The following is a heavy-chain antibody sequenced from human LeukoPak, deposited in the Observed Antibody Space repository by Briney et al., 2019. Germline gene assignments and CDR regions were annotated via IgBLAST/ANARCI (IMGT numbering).Heavy chain of an antibody. CDR2: IYYSGST. CDR1: GGSISSSSYY. V-gene: IGHV4-39*07. D-gene: IGHD3-10*01. J-gene: IGHJ4*02. CDR3: ARDPHSSGNY. Sequence: SETLSLTCTVSGGSISSSSYYWGWIRQPPGKGLEWIGSIYYSGSTYYNPSLKSRVTISVDTSKNQFSLKLSPVTAADTAVYYCARDPHSSGNYWGQGTLVTVSS.